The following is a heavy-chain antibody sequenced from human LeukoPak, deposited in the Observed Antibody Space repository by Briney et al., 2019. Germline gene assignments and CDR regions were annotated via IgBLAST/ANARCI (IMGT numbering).Heavy chain of an antibody. CDR1: GFTFSSYW. D-gene: IGHD3-9*01. V-gene: IGHV3-7*01. CDR2: IKQDGSEK. J-gene: IGHJ4*02. Sequence: PGGSLRLSCAASGFTFSSYWMSWVRQAPGKGLEWVANIKQDGSEKYYVDSVKSRFTISRDNAKNSLYLQMNSLRAEDTAVYYCARDRGYDILTGYFFDYWGQGTLVTVSS. CDR3: ARDRGYDILTGYFFDY.